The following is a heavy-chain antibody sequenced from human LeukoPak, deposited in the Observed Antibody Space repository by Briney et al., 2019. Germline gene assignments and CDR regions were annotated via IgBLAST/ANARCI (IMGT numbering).Heavy chain of an antibody. Sequence: GASVTVSCKASGYTFTSYDINWVRQATGQGLEWMGWINPRNGNTGYAQRFRGRVTMTRNSSISKAYMELSSLRSEDTAVYYCARAPDYSGSYHDYWGQGTLVTVSS. CDR2: INPRNGNT. D-gene: IGHD1-26*01. V-gene: IGHV1-8*01. J-gene: IGHJ4*02. CDR1: GYTFTSYD. CDR3: ARAPDYSGSYHDY.